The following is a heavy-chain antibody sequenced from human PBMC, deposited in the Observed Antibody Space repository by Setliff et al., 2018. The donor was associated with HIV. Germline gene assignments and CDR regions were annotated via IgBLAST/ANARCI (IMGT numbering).Heavy chain of an antibody. CDR2: IKQDGSEK. D-gene: IGHD3-16*01. Sequence: GGSLRLSCAASGFTFSTSWMSWVRQAPGKGLEWVASIKQDGSEKYYVDSVKGRFTISRDNGKNSLSLQMNSLRAEDTAVYYCATRRGGGRYYFDYWGQGTLVTVSS. J-gene: IGHJ4*02. CDR3: ATRRGGGRYYFDY. V-gene: IGHV3-7*01. CDR1: GFTFSTSW.